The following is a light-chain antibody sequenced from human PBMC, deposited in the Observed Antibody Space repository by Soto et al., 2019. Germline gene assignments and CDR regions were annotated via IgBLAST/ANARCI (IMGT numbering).Light chain of an antibody. CDR3: QQFNIWPHMLS. J-gene: IGKJ4*01. CDR1: QGVGSN. CDR2: DAS. Sequence: IVVTQSPATLSVSPGERATLSCRASQGVGSNLAWYQQRPGQAPSLLIYDASTRATGIPDRFSGSGSGTEFTLTISSLQSEDFAVYYCQQFNIWPHMLSFGGGTKLEMK. V-gene: IGKV3-15*01.